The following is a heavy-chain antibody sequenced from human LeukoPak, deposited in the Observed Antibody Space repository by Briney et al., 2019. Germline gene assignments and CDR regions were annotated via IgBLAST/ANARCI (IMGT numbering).Heavy chain of an antibody. Sequence: GGSLRLSCAASGFTFSSYWMQWVRQAPGKGLVWVSRITSDGSTTNYADSVKGRFTISRDNAKNTLFLQLNSLRAEDAAVYYCAKTYMWSIDAFHMWGQGTMVTVSS. J-gene: IGHJ3*02. CDR3: AKTYMWSIDAFHM. V-gene: IGHV3-74*01. CDR1: GFTFSSYW. D-gene: IGHD2-8*02. CDR2: ITSDGSTT.